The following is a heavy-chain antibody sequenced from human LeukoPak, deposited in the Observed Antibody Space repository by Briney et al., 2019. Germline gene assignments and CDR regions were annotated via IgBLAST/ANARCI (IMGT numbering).Heavy chain of an antibody. CDR1: GFTFSIYA. D-gene: IGHD6-6*01. CDR3: ADPYSSSSRYFDY. V-gene: IGHV3-23*01. CDR2: ISDSGGST. Sequence: PGGSLRLSCAASGFTFSIYAMNWVRQAPGKGLEWVSAISDSGGSTYYADSVKGRFTISRDNSKNTLSLQMNSLRAEDTAVYYCADPYSSSSRYFDYWGQGTLVTVSS. J-gene: IGHJ4*02.